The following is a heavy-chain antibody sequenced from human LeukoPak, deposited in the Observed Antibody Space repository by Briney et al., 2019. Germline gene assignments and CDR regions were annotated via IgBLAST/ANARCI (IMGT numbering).Heavy chain of an antibody. CDR1: GGTFSSYA. D-gene: IGHD3-10*01. Sequence: GSSVKVSCKASGGTFSSYAISWVRQAPGQGLEWMGRIIPILGIASYAQKFQGRVTITADKSTSTAYMELSSLRSEDTAVYYCATTPGITMVRGVRFDYWSQGTLVTVSS. CDR3: ATTPGITMVRGVRFDY. CDR2: IIPILGIA. V-gene: IGHV1-69*04. J-gene: IGHJ4*02.